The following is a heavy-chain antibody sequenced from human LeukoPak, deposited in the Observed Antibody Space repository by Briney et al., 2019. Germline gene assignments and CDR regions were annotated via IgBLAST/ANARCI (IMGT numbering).Heavy chain of an antibody. CDR3: ARRVVESGEVSERNWFDP. V-gene: IGHV4-59*08. J-gene: IGHJ5*02. CDR2: IYYRVTT. CDR1: GGSISSSY. D-gene: IGHD1-1*01. Sequence: PSETLSLTCTVSGGSISSSYWSWIRQPPGKGLEWIGYIYYRVTTNYNPSLKSRVTISVDTSKNQFSLKLTSVTAADTAVYYCARRVVESGEVSERNWFDPWGQGTLVTVSS.